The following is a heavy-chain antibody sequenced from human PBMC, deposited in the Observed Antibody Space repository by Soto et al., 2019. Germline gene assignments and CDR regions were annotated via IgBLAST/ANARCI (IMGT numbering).Heavy chain of an antibody. Sequence: PSETLSLTCTVSGGSISSYYWSWIRQPQGKGLEWIGYSYYSASTNYNPSLKSRVTISVDTSKNHFSLKLSSVTAADAAVYYCARETRYCSSTSCYVFDYWGQGTMVTVSS. CDR3: ARETRYCSSTSCYVFDY. CDR1: GGSISSYY. V-gene: IGHV4-59*01. CDR2: SYYSAST. J-gene: IGHJ4*02. D-gene: IGHD2-2*01.